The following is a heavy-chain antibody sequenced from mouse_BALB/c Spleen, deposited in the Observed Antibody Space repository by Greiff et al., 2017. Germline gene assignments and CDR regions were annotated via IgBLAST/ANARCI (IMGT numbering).Heavy chain of an antibody. D-gene: IGHD1-1*01. CDR3: ARERGNYYGYAMDY. J-gene: IGHJ4*01. CDR2: IWAGGST. V-gene: IGHV2-9*02. Sequence: VQLQQSGPGLVAPSQSLSITCTVSGFSLTSYGVHWVRQPPGKGLEWLGVIWAGGSTNYNSALMSRLSISKDNSKSQVFLKMNSLQTDDTAMYYCARERGNYYGYAMDYWGQGTSVTVSS. CDR1: GFSLTSYG.